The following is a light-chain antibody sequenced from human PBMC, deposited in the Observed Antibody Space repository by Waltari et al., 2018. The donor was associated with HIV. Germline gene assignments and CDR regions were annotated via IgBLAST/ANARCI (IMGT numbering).Light chain of an antibody. CDR1: QRISTW. V-gene: IGKV1-5*03. Sequence: DIQMTQSPSTLTASVGDRVTITCRASQRISTWLAWYQQKAGKSPKLLMYNVSSLESGVPSRFSGRGSETEFTLTISSVQPDDAATYYCQQYNSYLYSFGQGTKLEIK. CDR3: QQYNSYLYS. CDR2: NVS. J-gene: IGKJ2*03.